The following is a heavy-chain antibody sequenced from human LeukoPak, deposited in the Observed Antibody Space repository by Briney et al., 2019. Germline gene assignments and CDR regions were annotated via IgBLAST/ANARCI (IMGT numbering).Heavy chain of an antibody. CDR3: ARGPIPYYGMDV. CDR2: ISSSGSTR. J-gene: IGHJ6*02. D-gene: IGHD2-2*02. CDR1: GFSFNHFV. V-gene: IGHV3-48*03. Sequence: PGGSLRLSCAASGFSFNHFVMHWVRQAPGKGLEWVSYISSSGSTRYYADSVKGRFTISRDNAKNSLYLQMNSLRAEDTAVYYCARGPIPYYGMDVWGQGTTVTVSS.